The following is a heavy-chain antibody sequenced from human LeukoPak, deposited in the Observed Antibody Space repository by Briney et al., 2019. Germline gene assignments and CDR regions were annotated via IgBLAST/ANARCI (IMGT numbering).Heavy chain of an antibody. CDR2: IYSSGSA. CDR1: GGSVSIGNYY. V-gene: IGHV4-39*01. Sequence: SETLSLTCTVSGGSVSIGNYYWGWIRQPPGKGLEWIGSIYSSGSAYYNPSLKSRVTISVDTSKNQFSLRLSSVTAADTAVYYCQSRYLEWLLEYWGQGTLVTVSS. CDR3: QSRYLEWLLEY. D-gene: IGHD3-3*01. J-gene: IGHJ4*02.